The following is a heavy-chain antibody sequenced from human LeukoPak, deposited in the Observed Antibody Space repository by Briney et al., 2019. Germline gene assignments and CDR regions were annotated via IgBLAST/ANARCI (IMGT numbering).Heavy chain of an antibody. J-gene: IGHJ3*01. V-gene: IGHV1-2*02. CDR2: IDPNSGVT. CDR3: ARELGINAFDV. Sequence: ASVKVSCMASGYTLTDNHLYWVRQAPGQGLEWMGWIDPNSGVTNFAQNFQGRLTMTTDTSISTAYMELSRLTSDDTTVYYCARELGINAFDVWGQGTLVTVSS. CDR1: GYTLTDNH. D-gene: IGHD1-26*01.